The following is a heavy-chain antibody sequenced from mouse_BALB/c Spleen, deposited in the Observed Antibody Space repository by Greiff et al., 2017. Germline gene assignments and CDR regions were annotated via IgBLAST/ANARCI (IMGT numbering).Heavy chain of an antibody. CDR3: ARRANFYFDY. D-gene: IGHD3-1*01. Sequence: VQLQESGAELVKPGASVTLSCKTSGYTFTSYWIQWVKQRPGQGLGWIGEIFPGTGTTYYNEKFKGKATLTIDTSSSTAYMQLSSLTSEDSAVYFCARRANFYFDYWGQGTTLTVSS. CDR1: GYTFTSYW. J-gene: IGHJ2*01. V-gene: IGHV1S132*01. CDR2: IFPGTGTT.